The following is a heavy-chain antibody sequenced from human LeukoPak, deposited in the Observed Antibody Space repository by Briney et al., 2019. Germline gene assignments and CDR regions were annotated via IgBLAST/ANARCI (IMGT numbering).Heavy chain of an antibody. CDR2: INPNSGGT. V-gene: IGHV1-2*02. D-gene: IGHD3-16*02. J-gene: IGHJ4*02. CDR3: ARVARDWGSYRPFDY. CDR1: GYTFTGYY. Sequence: VASVKVSCKASGYTFTGYYMHWVRQALGQGLEWMGWINPNSGGTNYAQKFQGRVTMTRDTSIGTAYMELSRLRSDDTAVYYCARVARDWGSYRPFDYWGQGTLVTVSS.